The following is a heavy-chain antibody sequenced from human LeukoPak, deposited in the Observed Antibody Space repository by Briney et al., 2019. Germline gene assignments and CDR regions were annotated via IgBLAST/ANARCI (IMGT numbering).Heavy chain of an antibody. CDR2: IYWDDDK. CDR1: WFSLITTDAA. Sequence: SGPTLANPTQTLTLTCTFSWFSLITTDAAVGWLRQPPAKALEWLALIYWDDDKRYTPSLKTRLTITKDTSKNQVVLTMTNMDPVDTATYYCAHRETLPFDNWGQGTLVTVSS. CDR3: AHRETLPFDN. J-gene: IGHJ4*02. V-gene: IGHV2-5*02.